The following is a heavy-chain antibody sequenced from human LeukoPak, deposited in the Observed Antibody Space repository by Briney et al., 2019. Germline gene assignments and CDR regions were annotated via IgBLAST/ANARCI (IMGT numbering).Heavy chain of an antibody. CDR3: AKSSQWPIIAFDP. Sequence: GGSLRLSCAASGFTFSDYYMSWVRQAPGKGLEWVSAISGSGGSTYYADSVKGRFTISRDNSKNTLYLQMNSLRAEDTAVYYCAKSSQWPIIAFDPWGQGTLVTVSS. CDR2: ISGSGGST. D-gene: IGHD6-19*01. CDR1: GFTFSDYY. V-gene: IGHV3-23*01. J-gene: IGHJ5*02.